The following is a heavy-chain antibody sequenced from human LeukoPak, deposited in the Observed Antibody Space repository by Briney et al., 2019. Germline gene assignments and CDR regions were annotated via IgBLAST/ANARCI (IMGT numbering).Heavy chain of an antibody. D-gene: IGHD3-22*01. V-gene: IGHV1-69*04. CDR2: IIPIFGIA. J-gene: IGHJ3*02. CDR1: GGTLSSYA. CDR3: ARDRPNYYDSSGYYNSGAFDI. Sequence: ASVKVSCKASGGTLSSYAISWVRQAPGQGLEWMGRIIPIFGIANYAQKFQGRVTITADKSTSTAYMELSSLRSEDTAVYYCARDRPNYYDSSGYYNSGAFDIWGQGTMVTVSS.